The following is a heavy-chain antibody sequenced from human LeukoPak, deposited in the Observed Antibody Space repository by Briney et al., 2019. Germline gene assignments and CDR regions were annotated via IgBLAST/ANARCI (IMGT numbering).Heavy chain of an antibody. V-gene: IGHV4-4*07. D-gene: IGHD4-11*01. J-gene: IGHJ5*02. CDR3: ARDQVTTSFDWFDP. Sequence: SETLSLTCTVSGGSISSYYWSWIRQPAGKTLEWIGRIYSSGSTNYNPSLKSRVTMSVDTSKNQFSLKLSSVTAADTAMYYCARDQVTTSFDWFDPWGQGTLVTVSS. CDR1: GGSISSYY. CDR2: IYSSGST.